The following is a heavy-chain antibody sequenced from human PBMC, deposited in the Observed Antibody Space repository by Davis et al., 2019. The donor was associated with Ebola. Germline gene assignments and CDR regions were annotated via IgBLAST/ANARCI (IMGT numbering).Heavy chain of an antibody. CDR1: KFTLSSYW. Sequence: PGGSLRLSCAASKFTLSSYWMSWVRQAPGKGLEWVATIENDGSKKYYMDSVKGRFTISRDNAKNSLYLQMNSLRAEDTAVYYCARERVYYYGMDVWGQGTTVTVSS. J-gene: IGHJ6*02. V-gene: IGHV3-7*01. CDR3: ARERVYYYGMDV. CDR2: IENDGSKK.